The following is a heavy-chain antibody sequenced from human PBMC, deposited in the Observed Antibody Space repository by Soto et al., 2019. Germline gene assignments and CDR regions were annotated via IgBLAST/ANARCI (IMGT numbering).Heavy chain of an antibody. CDR3: ASPSRSSSWSLYYGMDV. J-gene: IGHJ6*02. CDR2: IYHSGST. V-gene: IGHV4-4*02. Sequence: QVQLQESGPGLVKPSGTLSLTCAVSGGSISSSNWWSWVRQPPGKGLEWIGEIYHSGSTNYNPSLNSRVTISVDKSKNQFSLKLSSVTAADTAVYYCASPSRSSSWSLYYGMDVWGHGTTVTVSS. D-gene: IGHD6-13*01. CDR1: GGSISSSNW.